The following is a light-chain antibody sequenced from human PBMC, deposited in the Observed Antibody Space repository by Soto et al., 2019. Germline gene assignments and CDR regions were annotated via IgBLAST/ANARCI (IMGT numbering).Light chain of an antibody. V-gene: IGKV3-20*01. CDR1: RFVSNYY. CDR2: AAS. CDR3: QHYADSHPFFT. J-gene: IGKJ3*01. Sequence: DIVLTQSPGTLSLSPGDRATLSCRTSRFVSNYYVAWYQQRPGQAPRLLIYAASSRATDIPDRFSGSGSGTDFTLTISRLEPEDFAVYYCQHYADSHPFFTFGPWNKVEI.